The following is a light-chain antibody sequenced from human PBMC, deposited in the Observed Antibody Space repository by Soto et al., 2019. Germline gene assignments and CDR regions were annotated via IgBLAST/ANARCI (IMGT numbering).Light chain of an antibody. J-gene: IGLJ3*02. CDR3: QSYDASLSGSV. CDR2: RDN. CDR1: DSNIGAGYD. Sequence: QSVLTQPPSVSGAPGQRVTISCTGSDSNIGAGYDVHWYQQLPGTAPKVLIERDNNRASGVPDRFSGSKSGTSGSLAITGRQAEDEADYYCQSYDASLSGSVFGGGTKLTVL. V-gene: IGLV1-40*01.